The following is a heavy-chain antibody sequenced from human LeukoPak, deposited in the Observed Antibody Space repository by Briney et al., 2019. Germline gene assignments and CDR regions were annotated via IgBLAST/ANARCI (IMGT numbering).Heavy chain of an antibody. J-gene: IGHJ3*02. CDR2: IIPIFGTA. Sequence: SVKVSCKASGGTFSSYAISWLRQAPGQGLEWMGRIIPIFGTANYAQKFRGRVTITTDESTSTAYMELSSLRSVDTAVYYCARGPPSDYDYVWGSYSSGAFDIWGQGTMVTVSS. CDR1: GGTFSSYA. V-gene: IGHV1-69*05. D-gene: IGHD3-16*01. CDR3: ARGPPSDYDYVWGSYSSGAFDI.